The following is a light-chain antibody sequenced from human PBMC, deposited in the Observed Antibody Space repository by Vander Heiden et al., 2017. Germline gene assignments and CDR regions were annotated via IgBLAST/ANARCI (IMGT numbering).Light chain of an antibody. V-gene: IGLV3-19*01. J-gene: IGLJ3*02. Sequence: SSELTQDPAVSVALGQPVSIACHGDSLRSYYASWFQQKPGQAPVRVIYAKNNRPSGSPDRFSGSSSGNTASLTITGAQAEDEADYYCNSRDSSGNHWVFGGGTKLTVL. CDR3: NSRDSSGNHWV. CDR1: SLRSYY. CDR2: AKN.